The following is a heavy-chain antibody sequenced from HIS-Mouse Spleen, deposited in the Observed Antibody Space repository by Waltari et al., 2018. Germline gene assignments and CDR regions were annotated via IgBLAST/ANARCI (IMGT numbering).Heavy chain of an antibody. CDR3: AKGGRPYSSSWYDY. Sequence: EVQLLESGGGLVQPGGSLRLSWAASGVAFSRYTMIWVRGHPGKGLEWVSAISGSGGSTYYADSVKGRFTISRDNSKNTLYLQMNSLRAEDTAVYYCAKGGRPYSSSWYDYWGQGTLVTVSS. CDR1: GVAFSRYT. J-gene: IGHJ4*02. D-gene: IGHD6-13*01. V-gene: IGHV3-23*01. CDR2: ISGSGGST.